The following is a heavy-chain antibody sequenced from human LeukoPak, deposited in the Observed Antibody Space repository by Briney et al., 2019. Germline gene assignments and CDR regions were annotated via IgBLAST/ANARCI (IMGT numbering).Heavy chain of an antibody. CDR2: FDPEEGEK. CDR1: GYSLTELS. Sequence: ASVKVSCKVSGYSLTELSMRWVRQAPGKGLEWMGGFDPEEGEKVYAQKFQGRVTMTEDTSTDTAYMELTSLRYEDTAVYYCATDGSGAEWGGWFDPWGQGTLVTVSS. CDR3: ATDGSGAEWGGWFDP. D-gene: IGHD2-15*01. V-gene: IGHV1-24*01. J-gene: IGHJ5*02.